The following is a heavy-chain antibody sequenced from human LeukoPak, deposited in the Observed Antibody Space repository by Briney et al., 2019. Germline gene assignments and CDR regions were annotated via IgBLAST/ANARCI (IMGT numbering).Heavy chain of an antibody. CDR3: ARDFDDQPNPPLVQNDY. V-gene: IGHV1-18*01. CDR2: ISAYNGNT. D-gene: IGHD6-13*01. Sequence: ASVKVSCKASGYTFTSYGISWVRQAPGQGLEWMGWISAYNGNTNYAQKLQGRVTMTTDTSTSTAYMELRSLRSDDTAVYYCARDFDDQPNPPLVQNDYWGQGTLVTVSS. J-gene: IGHJ4*02. CDR1: GYTFTSYG.